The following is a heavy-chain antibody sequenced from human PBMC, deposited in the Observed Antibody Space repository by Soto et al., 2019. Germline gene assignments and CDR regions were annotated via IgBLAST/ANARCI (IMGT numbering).Heavy chain of an antibody. D-gene: IGHD3-3*01. Sequence: SVKVSCKASGGTFSSYAISWVRQAPGQGLEWMGWIIPICGTANYAQKFQGRVTMTADNSTSTAYMELSSLRSEDTAVYYCARGDYDFWSGYYASSWSDPWGQGTLVTVSS. V-gene: IGHV1-69*06. CDR3: ARGDYDFWSGYYASSWSDP. CDR2: IIPICGTA. J-gene: IGHJ5*02. CDR1: GGTFSSYA.